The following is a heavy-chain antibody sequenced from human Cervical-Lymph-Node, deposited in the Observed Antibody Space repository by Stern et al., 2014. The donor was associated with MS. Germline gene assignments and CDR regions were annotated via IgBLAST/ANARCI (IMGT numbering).Heavy chain of an antibody. V-gene: IGHV4-61*01. Sequence: VQLVESGPGLVKPSETLSLTCTVSGDSVRSVNYYWSWIRQPPGKGLEWVGYMFYSGSPTYNPSLKSRVTMSVDSSKNQLSLNLNSVTAADTAVYYCASGRNGDYPPFDDWGQGTLVTVSS. CDR2: MFYSGSP. J-gene: IGHJ4*02. D-gene: IGHD4-17*01. CDR1: GDSVRSVNYY. CDR3: ASGRNGDYPPFDD.